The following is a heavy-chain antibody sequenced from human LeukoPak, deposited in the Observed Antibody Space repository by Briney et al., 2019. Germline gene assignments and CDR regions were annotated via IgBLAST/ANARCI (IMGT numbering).Heavy chain of an antibody. V-gene: IGHV4-38-2*02. J-gene: IGHJ3*02. CDR1: GYSISCGYY. CDR2: IYHSGST. D-gene: IGHD1/OR15-1a*01. CDR3: ARGEQGAFDI. Sequence: SETLSLTCTVSGYSISCGYYWGWIRQPPGKGLEWIGSIYHSGSTYYNPSLKSRVTISVDASKNQFSLKLSSVTAADTAVYYCARGEQGAFDIWGQGTMVTVSS.